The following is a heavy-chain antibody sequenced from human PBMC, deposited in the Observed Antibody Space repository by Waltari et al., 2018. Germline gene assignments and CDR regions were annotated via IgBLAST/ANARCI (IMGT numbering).Heavy chain of an antibody. J-gene: IGHJ4*02. CDR1: GFTVRNNY. D-gene: IGHD3-3*01. CDR3: AKILGVWSGYYSFDY. CDR2: IDSGGST. V-gene: IGHV3-53*04. Sequence: EVQLVDSGGGLVQPGGSLRLSCAASGFTVRNNYMSWVRQAPGKGLEWVSVIDSGGSTYYADSVKGRFTISRDDSKNTLYLQMNSLSAEDTAVYYCAKILGVWSGYYSFDYWGQGTLVTVSS.